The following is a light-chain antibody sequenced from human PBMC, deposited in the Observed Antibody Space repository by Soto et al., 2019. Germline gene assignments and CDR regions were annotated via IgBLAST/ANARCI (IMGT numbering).Light chain of an antibody. CDR1: QSISSW. Sequence: DIQLTQSPSSLSASVGHGGTFTCRASQSISSWLAWYQQKPGKAPKLLIYDVSSLESGVPSRFSGSGSGTEFTLTISSLQPDDSATYYCQQYKTYWTFGQGTKVDI. CDR2: DVS. V-gene: IGKV1-5*01. J-gene: IGKJ1*01. CDR3: QQYKTYWT.